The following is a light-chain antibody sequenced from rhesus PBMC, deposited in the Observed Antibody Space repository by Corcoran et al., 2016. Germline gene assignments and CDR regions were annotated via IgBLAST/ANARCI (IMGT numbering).Light chain of an antibody. CDR2: RAS. Sequence: DIQMTQSPSSLSASVGDTVTITCRASQSISNWLAWYQQKPGKAPKLRIYRASTLKRGVSSRFSGSASGTDFTLTISSLQSEDFATYYCQQYNSSPYSFGLGTKVEIK. CDR1: QSISNW. CDR3: QQYNSSPYS. J-gene: IGKJ2*01. V-gene: IGKV1-22*01.